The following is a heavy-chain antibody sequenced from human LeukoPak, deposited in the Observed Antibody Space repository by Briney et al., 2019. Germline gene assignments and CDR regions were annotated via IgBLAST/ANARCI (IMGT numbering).Heavy chain of an antibody. CDR3: AKEYHRVHDAFDT. J-gene: IGHJ3*02. Sequence: TGGSLRLSCAASGFTFSSESMHWVRQAPGKGLEWVAVISYDGSKKYSADSVKGRFTISRDNSKSTVYLQMNSLATEDTAVYHCAKEYHRVHDAFDTWGHGTMVTVSS. D-gene: IGHD2-2*01. V-gene: IGHV3-30*18. CDR1: GFTFSSES. CDR2: ISYDGSKK.